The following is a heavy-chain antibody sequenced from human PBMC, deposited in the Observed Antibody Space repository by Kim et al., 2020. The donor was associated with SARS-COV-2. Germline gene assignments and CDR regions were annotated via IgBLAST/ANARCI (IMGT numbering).Heavy chain of an antibody. CDR3: AKDLDEQYYYYGMDV. CDR1: GFTFSSYG. J-gene: IGHJ6*02. V-gene: IGHV3-30*18. D-gene: IGHD1-1*01. Sequence: GGSLRLSCAASGFTFSSYGMHWVRQAPGKGLEWVAVISYDGSNKYYAASVKGRFTISRDNSKNTLYLQMNSLRAEDTAVYYCAKDLDEQYYYYGMDVCGQGTTVTVSS. CDR2: ISYDGSNK.